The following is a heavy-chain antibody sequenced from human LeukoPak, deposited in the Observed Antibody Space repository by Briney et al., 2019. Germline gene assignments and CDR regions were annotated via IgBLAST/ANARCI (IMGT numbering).Heavy chain of an antibody. CDR3: ARRGRTVYYDILTGYYNVNYYYYMDV. J-gene: IGHJ6*03. D-gene: IGHD3-9*01. CDR2: IYYSGST. CDR1: GGSISSSSYY. Sequence: PSETLSLTCTVSGGSISSSSYYWGWIRQPPGKGLEWIGSIYYSGSTYYNPSLKSRVTISVDTSKNQFSLKLSSVTAADTAVYYCARRGRTVYYDILTGYYNVNYYYYMDVWGKGTTVTISS. V-gene: IGHV4-39*07.